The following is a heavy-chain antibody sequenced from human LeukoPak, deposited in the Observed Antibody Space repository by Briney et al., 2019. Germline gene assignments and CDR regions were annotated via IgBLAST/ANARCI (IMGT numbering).Heavy chain of an antibody. J-gene: IGHJ3*02. D-gene: IGHD3-22*01. V-gene: IGHV1-2*02. CDR3: AIHPAYYYDSSGYPDAFDI. CDR1: GYTFTGYY. CDR2: INPNSGGT. Sequence: ASVKVSCKASGYTFTGYYMHWVRQAPGQGLEWMGWINPNSGGTNYAQKFQGRVTMTRDTSISTAYMELSRLRSDDTAVYYCAIHPAYYYDSSGYPDAFDIWGQGTMVTVSS.